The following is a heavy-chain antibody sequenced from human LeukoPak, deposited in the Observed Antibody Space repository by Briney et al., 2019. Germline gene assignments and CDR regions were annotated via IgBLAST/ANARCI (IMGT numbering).Heavy chain of an antibody. J-gene: IGHJ3*02. CDR1: GFTFSSYS. D-gene: IGHD2-2*01. CDR2: ISSSSSYI. Sequence: KPGGSLRLSCAASGFTFSSYSMNWVRQAPGKGLEWVSSISSSSSYIYYADSVKGRFTISRDNAKNSLYLQMNSLRAEDTAVYYCARSLRRDCDSTSCWAALDIWGQGTMVTVSS. CDR3: ARSLRRDCDSTSCWAALDI. V-gene: IGHV3-21*04.